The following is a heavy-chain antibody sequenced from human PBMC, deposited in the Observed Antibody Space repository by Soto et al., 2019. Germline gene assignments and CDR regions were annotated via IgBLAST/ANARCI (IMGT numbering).Heavy chain of an antibody. D-gene: IGHD3-16*01. Sequence: QVQLVESGGGVVQPGRSLRLSCAASGFTFSNYGMHWVRQAPGKGLEWVAVISYDGSSRYYADSVKGRFTISRDSSKNTLDLQMNSLRVEDTAVYYCAKDLLNTYVPYYFEYWGQGTLVTVSS. CDR3: AKDLLNTYVPYYFEY. J-gene: IGHJ4*02. CDR1: GFTFSNYG. CDR2: ISYDGSSR. V-gene: IGHV3-30*18.